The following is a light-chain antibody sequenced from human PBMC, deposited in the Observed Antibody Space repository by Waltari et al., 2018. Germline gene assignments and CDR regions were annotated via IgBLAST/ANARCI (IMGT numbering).Light chain of an antibody. Sequence: QTVVTQEPSLSVSPGGTVTLTCALSSGSVSSTSYASWYQQTPGQAPTTLVYKRNNRASGVPDRFSGSMLGNKAALTITGAQSEDESDYYCVLYMGSGIWVFGGGTKLTVL. J-gene: IGLJ3*02. V-gene: IGLV8-61*01. CDR1: SGSVSSTSY. CDR2: KRN. CDR3: VLYMGSGIWV.